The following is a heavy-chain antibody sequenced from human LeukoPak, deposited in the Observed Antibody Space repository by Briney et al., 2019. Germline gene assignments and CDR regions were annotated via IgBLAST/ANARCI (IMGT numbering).Heavy chain of an antibody. D-gene: IGHD2-2*02. V-gene: IGHV1-69*13. Sequence: GASVKVSCKASGGTFSSYAISWVRQAPGQGLEWMGGIIPIFGTANYAQKFQGRVTITADESTSTAYIELSSLRSEDTAVYYCARTLDCSSTSCYTEPNYYYYGMDVWGQGTTVTVSS. CDR1: GGTFSSYA. J-gene: IGHJ6*02. CDR3: ARTLDCSSTSCYTEPNYYYYGMDV. CDR2: IIPIFGTA.